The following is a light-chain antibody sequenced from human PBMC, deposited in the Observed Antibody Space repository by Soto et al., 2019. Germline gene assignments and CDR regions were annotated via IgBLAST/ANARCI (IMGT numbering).Light chain of an antibody. CDR2: GAS. CDR1: QSISNY. CDR3: QQYGRSPTT. J-gene: IGKJ1*01. Sequence: EIVLTQSPGTLSLSPGETATLSCRASQSISNYLAWYQHKPGQAPRFLIYGASSRATGIPDRFSGSGSGTDFTLTISRLEPEDFAVYYCQQYGRSPTTFGQGTKVDIK. V-gene: IGKV3-20*01.